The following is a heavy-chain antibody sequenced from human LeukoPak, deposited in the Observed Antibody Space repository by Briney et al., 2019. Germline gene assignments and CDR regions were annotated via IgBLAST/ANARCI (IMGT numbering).Heavy chain of an antibody. J-gene: IGHJ4*02. Sequence: SETLSLTCAIYGGSFSDYYWNWIRQPPGKGLDWIGEINRSGSTNYNPSLRSRVTISVDTSKNQFSLKLTSVTAADTAVYYCASRPAGSGSDTLWGQGTLVTVSS. CDR3: ASRPAGSGSDTL. V-gene: IGHV4-34*01. D-gene: IGHD5-12*01. CDR2: INRSGST. CDR1: GGSFSDYY.